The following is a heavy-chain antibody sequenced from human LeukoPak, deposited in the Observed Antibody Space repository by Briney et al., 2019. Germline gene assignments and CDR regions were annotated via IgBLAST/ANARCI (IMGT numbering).Heavy chain of an antibody. D-gene: IGHD1-26*01. CDR1: GGSISSGSYY. CDR3: ARVGVGATTVDY. V-gene: IGHV4-61*02. J-gene: IGHJ4*02. CDR2: IYTNGHT. Sequence: SQTLSLTCTVSGGSISSGSYYWSWIRQPAGKGLEWIGRIYTNGHTNYNPSLKSRVTISADTSKNQFSLNLSSVTAADTAVYYCARVGVGATTVDYWGQGTLVTVSS.